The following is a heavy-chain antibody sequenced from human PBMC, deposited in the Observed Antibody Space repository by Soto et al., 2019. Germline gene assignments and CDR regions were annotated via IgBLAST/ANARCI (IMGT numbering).Heavy chain of an antibody. CDR2: IIPIFGTA. CDR1: GGTFSSYA. D-gene: IGHD3-22*01. CDR3: ASSGESYHYDTSGYLPYFGY. Sequence: ASVKVSCKASGGTFSSYAISWVRQAPGQGLEWMGGIIPIFGTANYAQKFQGRVTITADKSTSTAYMELSSLRSEDTAAYYCASSGESYHYDTSGYLPYFGYWGQVTLVAVSS. J-gene: IGHJ4*02. V-gene: IGHV1-69*06.